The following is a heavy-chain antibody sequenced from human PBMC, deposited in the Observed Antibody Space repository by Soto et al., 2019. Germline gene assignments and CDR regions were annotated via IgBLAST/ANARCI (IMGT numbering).Heavy chain of an antibody. CDR3: GRVMIGISRHTDSDY. Sequence: PSETLSLTCSVSGASISSRDYYWGWIRQTPGKGLEWIGNIDYNGVTYYNPPLKSRVTVSKDTSKNQFSLKVASVTAADTAIYYCGRVMIGISRHTDSDYWGQGTQVTVSS. CDR2: IDYNGVT. V-gene: IGHV4-39*01. D-gene: IGHD1-20*01. J-gene: IGHJ4*02. CDR1: GASISSRDYY.